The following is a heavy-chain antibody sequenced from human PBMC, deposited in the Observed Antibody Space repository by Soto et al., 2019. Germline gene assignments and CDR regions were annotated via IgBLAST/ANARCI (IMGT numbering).Heavy chain of an antibody. Sequence: PGGSLRLSCAASGFTFSSYWMNWVRQAPGKGLEWVANINQDGNEDNLLDSVKGRFAISRDNAKNSLFLQMNSLRVDDTAVYYCARTGDGHHDFLDYWGQGALVTVSS. CDR3: ARTGDGHHDFLDY. V-gene: IGHV3-7*01. CDR1: GFTFSSYW. CDR2: INQDGNED. J-gene: IGHJ4*02. D-gene: IGHD1-1*01.